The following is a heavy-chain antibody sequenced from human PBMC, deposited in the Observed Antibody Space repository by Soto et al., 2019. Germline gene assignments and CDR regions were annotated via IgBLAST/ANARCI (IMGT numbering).Heavy chain of an antibody. CDR2: TKSKTDCGTT. Sequence: GGSLRLSCAAPGFTFRNAWISWVRQAPGKWLEWVGRTKSKTDCGTTDYAATVKGRLTISRDDSKNTLYLQMNSLKPEDTAVYYCTTDPLAYTYDYIWGSYRYFDYWGQGTLVTVSS. CDR1: GFTFRNAW. V-gene: IGHV3-15*01. D-gene: IGHD3-16*02. J-gene: IGHJ4*02. CDR3: TTDPLAYTYDYIWGSYRYFDY.